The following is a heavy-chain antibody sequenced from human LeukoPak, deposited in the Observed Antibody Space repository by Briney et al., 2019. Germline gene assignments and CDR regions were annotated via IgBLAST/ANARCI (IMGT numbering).Heavy chain of an antibody. D-gene: IGHD2-2*01. V-gene: IGHV4-39*07. CDR2: IYYSGST. Sequence: PSETLSLTCTVSGGSISSSSYYWGWIRQPPGKGLEWIGSIYYSGSTYYNPSLKSRVTISVDTSKNQFSLKLSSVTAADTAVYYCARDANADKEDAFDIWGQGTMVTVSS. J-gene: IGHJ3*02. CDR1: GGSISSSSYY. CDR3: ARDANADKEDAFDI.